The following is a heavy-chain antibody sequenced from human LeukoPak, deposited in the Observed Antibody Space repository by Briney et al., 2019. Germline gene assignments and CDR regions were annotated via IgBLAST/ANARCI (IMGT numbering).Heavy chain of an antibody. J-gene: IGHJ5*02. Sequence: ASVKVSCKASGYTFTSYYMHWVRQAPGQGLEWMGIINPSGGSTSYAQKFQGRVTMTRDISTSTVYMELSSLRSEDTAVYYCARDYCTNGVCYNWFDPWGQGTLVTVSS. V-gene: IGHV1-46*01. CDR2: INPSGGST. CDR1: GYTFTSYY. D-gene: IGHD2-8*01. CDR3: ARDYCTNGVCYNWFDP.